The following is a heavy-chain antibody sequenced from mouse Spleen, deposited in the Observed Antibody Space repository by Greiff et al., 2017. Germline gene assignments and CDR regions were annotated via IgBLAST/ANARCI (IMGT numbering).Heavy chain of an antibody. Sequence: EVKLVESGGGLVKLGGSLKLSCAASGFTFSSYAMSWVRQTPEKRLEWVATISSGGGNTYYPDSVKGRFTISRDNAKNTLYLQMSSLKSEDTAMYYCARRSAFDYWGQGTTLTVSS. J-gene: IGHJ2*01. CDR2: ISSGGGNT. CDR3: ARRSAFDY. CDR1: GFTFSSYA. D-gene: IGHD1-3*01. V-gene: IGHV5-9*04.